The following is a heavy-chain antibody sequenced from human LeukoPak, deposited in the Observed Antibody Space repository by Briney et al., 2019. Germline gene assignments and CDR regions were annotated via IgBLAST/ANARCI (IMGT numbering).Heavy chain of an antibody. D-gene: IGHD2-15*01. CDR1: GGSISSYY. CDR3: ARDNSDCNGGSCEGNWFDP. V-gene: IGHV4-59*01. CDR2: IYYSGNT. J-gene: IGHJ5*02. Sequence: SETLSLTCTVSGGSISSYYWSWIRQPPGKGLEWIGYIYYSGNTNYNPSLKTRVTIAVDTSKNQFSLKLNSVTAADTAVYYCARDNSDCNGGSCEGNWFDPWGQGTPVTVSS.